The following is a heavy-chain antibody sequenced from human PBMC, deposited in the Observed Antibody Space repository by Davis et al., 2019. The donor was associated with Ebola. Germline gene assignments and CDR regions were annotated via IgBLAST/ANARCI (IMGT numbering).Heavy chain of an antibody. J-gene: IGHJ4*02. CDR3: ARDQTALVY. Sequence: GESLKISCAASGFTFSSYWMTCVRQAPGKGLEWVSGINGNGGSTYHADSVKGRFTISRDNSRNTLSLQMKSLRADDTAVYYCARDQTALVYWGQGTLVTVSS. D-gene: IGHD1-1*01. CDR1: GFTFSSYW. V-gene: IGHV3-23*01. CDR2: INGNGGST.